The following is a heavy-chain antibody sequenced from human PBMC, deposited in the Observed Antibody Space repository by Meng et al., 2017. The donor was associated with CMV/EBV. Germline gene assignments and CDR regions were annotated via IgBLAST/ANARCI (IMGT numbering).Heavy chain of an antibody. CDR1: GGSISSYY. V-gene: IGHV4-59*01. J-gene: IGHJ4*02. Sequence: GSLRLSCTVSGGSISSYYWSWIRQLPGKGLEWIGYIYYSGSTNYNPSLKSRVTISVDTSKNQFSLKLSSVTAADTAVCYCARAAGSSSGWYGDDYWGQGTLVTVSS. D-gene: IGHD6-19*01. CDR2: IYYSGST. CDR3: ARAAGSSSGWYGDDY.